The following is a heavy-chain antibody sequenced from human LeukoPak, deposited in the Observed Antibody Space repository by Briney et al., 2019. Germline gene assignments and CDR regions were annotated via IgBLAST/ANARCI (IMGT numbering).Heavy chain of an antibody. CDR2: ISVSGGST. CDR1: EFTFSSYA. D-gene: IGHD2/OR15-2a*01. CDR3: AKYVSAKGPPYALDA. J-gene: IGHJ6*02. V-gene: IGHV3-23*01. Sequence: GGSLRLSCAASEFTFSSYAMQWVRQAPGKGLEWVSGISVSGGSTWYADSVKGRFTISRDNSKNTLYLQMNSLRAEDTAVYYCAKYVSAKGPPYALDAWGQGTTVTVSS.